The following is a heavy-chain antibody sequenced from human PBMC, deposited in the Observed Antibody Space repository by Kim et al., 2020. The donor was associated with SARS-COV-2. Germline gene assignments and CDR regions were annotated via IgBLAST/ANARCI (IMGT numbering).Heavy chain of an antibody. D-gene: IGHD5-18*01. Sequence: YAPSFQGQVTISADKSISTAYLQWSSLKASDTAMYYCARKERGYSYGSDYWGQGTLVTVSS. V-gene: IGHV5-51*01. J-gene: IGHJ4*02. CDR3: ARKERGYSYGSDY.